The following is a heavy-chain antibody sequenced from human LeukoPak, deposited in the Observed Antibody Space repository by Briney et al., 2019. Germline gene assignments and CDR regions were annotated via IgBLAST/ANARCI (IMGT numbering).Heavy chain of an antibody. V-gene: IGHV3-23*01. D-gene: IGHD1-26*01. Sequence: GGSLRLSCAASGFTFSSYAMSWVRQAPGKGLEWVSAISGSGGSTYYADSVKGRFTISRDNSKNTLYLQMNSLRAEDTAVYYCAMGIVGATQVFDYWGQGTLVTVSS. CDR2: ISGSGGST. J-gene: IGHJ4*02. CDR1: GFTFSSYA. CDR3: AMGIVGATQVFDY.